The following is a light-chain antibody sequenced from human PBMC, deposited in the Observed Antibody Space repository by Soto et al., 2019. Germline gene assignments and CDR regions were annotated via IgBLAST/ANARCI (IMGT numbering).Light chain of an antibody. V-gene: IGKV3D-20*02. Sequence: EIVLTQSPGTLSLSPGEGATLSCRASQSVGGTFLAWYQQKGGQAPRLLIHGASNRATGIPDRFSGSGSGTDFTLTISRLEPEDFAVYYCQQRSDWPLTFGGGTKV. CDR1: QSVGGTF. CDR3: QQRSDWPLT. CDR2: GAS. J-gene: IGKJ4*01.